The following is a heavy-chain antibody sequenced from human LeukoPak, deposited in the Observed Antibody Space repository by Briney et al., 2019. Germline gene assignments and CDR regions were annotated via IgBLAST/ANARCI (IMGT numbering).Heavy chain of an antibody. CDR3: ARNYGSGGRGFDP. Sequence: GASVKVSCKASGYTFTGYYMHWVRQAPGQGLEWMGWINPNSGGTNYAQKFQGRVTMTRDTSISTAYMELSRLRSGDTAVYYCARNYGSGGRGFDPWGQGTLVTVSS. V-gene: IGHV1-2*02. CDR1: GYTFTGYY. D-gene: IGHD3-10*01. CDR2: INPNSGGT. J-gene: IGHJ5*02.